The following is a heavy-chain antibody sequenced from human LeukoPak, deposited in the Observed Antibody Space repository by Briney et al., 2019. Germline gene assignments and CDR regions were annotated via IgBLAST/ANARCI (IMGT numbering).Heavy chain of an antibody. V-gene: IGHV4-59*08. CDR3: ARHQSRAKPSPSSDDAFDI. Sequence: GSLRLSCAASGITFSNAWMTWVRQAPGKGLEWIGYIDFSGSTNYNPSLKSRVTISVDTSKNQLSLKVSSVTAADTAVYYCARHQSRAKPSPSSDDAFDIWGQGTMVTVSS. CDR1: GITFSNAW. J-gene: IGHJ3*02. CDR2: IDFSGST. D-gene: IGHD2-2*01.